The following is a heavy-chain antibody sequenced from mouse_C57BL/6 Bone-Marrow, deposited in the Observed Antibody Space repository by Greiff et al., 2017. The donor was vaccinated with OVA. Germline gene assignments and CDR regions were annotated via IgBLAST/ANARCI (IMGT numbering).Heavy chain of an antibody. J-gene: IGHJ4*01. CDR2: INSDGGST. CDR3: ARPRGVDY. CDR1: EYEFPSHD. V-gene: IGHV5-2*01. Sequence: EVMLVESGGGLVQPGESLKLSCESNEYEFPSHDMSWVRKTPEKRLELVAAINSDGGSTYYPDSVKGRFTISRDNAKNTLYLQMSSLRSEDTALYYCARPRGVDYWGQGTSVTVSS.